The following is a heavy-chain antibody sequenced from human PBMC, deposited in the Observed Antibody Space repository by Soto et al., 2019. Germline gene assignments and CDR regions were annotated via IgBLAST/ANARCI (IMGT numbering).Heavy chain of an antibody. CDR2: ISSSSYI. D-gene: IGHD3-22*01. Sequence: GGSLRLSCAASGFTFSSYSMNWVRQAPGKGLEWVSSISSSSYIYYADSVKGRFTTSRDNAKNSLYLQMNSLRAEDTAVYYCARPYDSSGYYYVGDAFDIWGQGTMVTVSS. CDR3: ARPYDSSGYYYVGDAFDI. V-gene: IGHV3-21*01. CDR1: GFTFSSYS. J-gene: IGHJ3*02.